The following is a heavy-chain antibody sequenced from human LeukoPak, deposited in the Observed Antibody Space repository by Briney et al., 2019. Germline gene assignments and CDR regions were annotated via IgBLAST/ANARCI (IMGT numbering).Heavy chain of an antibody. CDR3: ARAYCYDSSGYYPFDY. D-gene: IGHD3-22*01. CDR1: GGSISSYY. CDR2: IYYSGST. J-gene: IGHJ4*02. V-gene: IGHV4-59*08. Sequence: SETLSLTCTVSGGSISSYYWSWIRQPPGKGLEWIGYIYYSGSTNYNPSLKSRVTISVDTSKNQFSLKLSSVTAADTAVYYCARAYCYDSSGYYPFDYWGQGTLVTVSS.